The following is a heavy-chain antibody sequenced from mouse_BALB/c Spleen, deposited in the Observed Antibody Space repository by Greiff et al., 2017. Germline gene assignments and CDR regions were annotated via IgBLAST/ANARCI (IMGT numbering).Heavy chain of an antibody. Sequence: VQLVESGAELARPGASVKLSCKASGYTFTDYYINWVKQRTGQGLEWIGEIYPGSGNTYYNQKFKDKATLTADKSSSTAYMQLSSLTSEDSAVYYCANYYGSSYWFAYWGQGTLVTVSA. D-gene: IGHD1-1*01. J-gene: IGHJ3*01. CDR2: IYPGSGNT. CDR1: GYTFTDYY. V-gene: IGHV1-77*01. CDR3: ANYYGSSYWFAY.